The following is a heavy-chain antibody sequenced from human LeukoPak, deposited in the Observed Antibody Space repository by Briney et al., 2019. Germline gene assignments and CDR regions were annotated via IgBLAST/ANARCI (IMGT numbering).Heavy chain of an antibody. Sequence: GSLRLSCAASGFIFSNYAMTWVRQAPDKGLKWVSSISDSGGGTHYEDSVKGRFTISRDNSKNTLYLQMNSLRAEDTAVYYCAKDRSYSGLVTASLDYWGRGTLVTVSS. CDR3: AKDRSYSGLVTASLDY. D-gene: IGHD1-26*01. V-gene: IGHV3-23*01. CDR2: ISDSGGGT. CDR1: GFIFSNYA. J-gene: IGHJ4*02.